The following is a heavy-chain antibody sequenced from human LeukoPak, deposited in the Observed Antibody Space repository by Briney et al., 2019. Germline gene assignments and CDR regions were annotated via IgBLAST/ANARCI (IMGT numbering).Heavy chain of an antibody. CDR2: INPSGGST. Sequence: GASVKVSCKASGYIFTDYYMHWVRQAPGQGLEWMGIINPSGGSTSYAQKFQGRVTMTRDTSTSTVYMELSSLRSEDTAVYYCARFPYYYDSSGYTVVGMDVWSQGTTVTVSS. J-gene: IGHJ6*02. CDR1: GYIFTDYY. D-gene: IGHD3-22*01. CDR3: ARFPYYYDSSGYTVVGMDV. V-gene: IGHV1-46*01.